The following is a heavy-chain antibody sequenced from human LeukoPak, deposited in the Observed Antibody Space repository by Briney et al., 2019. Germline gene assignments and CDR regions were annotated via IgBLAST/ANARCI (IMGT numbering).Heavy chain of an antibody. V-gene: IGHV3-21*01. CDR3: ASRFYLDY. CDR1: GFTFSSYS. Sequence: GGSLRLSCAASGFTFSSYSMNWVRQAPGKELEWVSSISSSSSYIYHADSVKGRFTISRDNAKNSLYLQMNSLRAEDTAVYYCASRFYLDYWGQGTLVTVSS. CDR2: ISSSSSYI. J-gene: IGHJ4*02.